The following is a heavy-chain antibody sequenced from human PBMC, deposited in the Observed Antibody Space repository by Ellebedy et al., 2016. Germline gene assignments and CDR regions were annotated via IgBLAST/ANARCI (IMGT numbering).Heavy chain of an antibody. CDR2: VNKRGGEE. D-gene: IGHD3-10*01. Sequence: GESLKISXVVSGFTFSSYYMTWVRQAPGKGLEWVAIVNKRGGEEKYVDSVKGRFAISRDNAKNSLYLQMNSLRAEDTAVYFCAREMVRGVTAFDYWGQGILVTVSS. V-gene: IGHV3-7*01. CDR1: GFTFSSYY. CDR3: AREMVRGVTAFDY. J-gene: IGHJ4*02.